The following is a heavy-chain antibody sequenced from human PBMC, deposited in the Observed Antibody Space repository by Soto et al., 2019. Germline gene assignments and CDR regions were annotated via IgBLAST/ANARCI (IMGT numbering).Heavy chain of an antibody. V-gene: IGHV3-21*01. CDR1: GFTFSSYS. Sequence: EVQLVESGGGLVKPGGSLRLSCAASGFTFSSYSMNWVRQAPGKGLEWVSSISSSSSYRYYAYSVKGRITISGDNAKNSRFLQMNSRRVEDTAVYYCARDPRVGESGSFCGMDVGGNGSTVTVCS. CDR3: ARDPRVGESGSFCGMDV. D-gene: IGHD2-15*01. CDR2: ISSSSSYR. J-gene: IGHJ6*04.